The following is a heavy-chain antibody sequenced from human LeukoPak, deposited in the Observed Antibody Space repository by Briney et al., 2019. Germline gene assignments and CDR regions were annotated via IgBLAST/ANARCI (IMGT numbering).Heavy chain of an antibody. J-gene: IGHJ4*02. Sequence: ASVKVSCKASGYTFTNYEINWVRQATGQGLEWMGWMNPNSGNTDYAQKFQGRVTMTRNTSISTAYMELSSLRSEDTAVYYCARGPPAGFWSGYSNYWGRGTLVTVSS. CDR1: GYTFTNYE. CDR2: MNPNSGNT. D-gene: IGHD3-3*01. CDR3: ARGPPAGFWSGYSNY. V-gene: IGHV1-8*01.